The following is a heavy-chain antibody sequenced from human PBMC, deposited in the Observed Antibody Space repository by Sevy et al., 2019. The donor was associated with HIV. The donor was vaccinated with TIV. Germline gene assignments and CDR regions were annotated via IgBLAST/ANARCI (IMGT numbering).Heavy chain of an antibody. CDR1: GSTFSSYA. Sequence: GGSLRLSCAASGSTFSSYAFHWVRQAPGKGLEWVAVISFDGRKTDYANSVKGRFTISKDNSKNTLHLRMSRLRGDDTAVYYCARDLRVDLDYWGQGTLVTVSS. CDR2: ISFDGRKT. V-gene: IGHV3-30*04. CDR3: ARDLRVDLDY. J-gene: IGHJ4*02.